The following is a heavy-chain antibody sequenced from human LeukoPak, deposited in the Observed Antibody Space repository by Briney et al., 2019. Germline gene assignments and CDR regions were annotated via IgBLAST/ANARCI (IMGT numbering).Heavy chain of an antibody. CDR3: ARDRDYDIRKAYYMDV. J-gene: IGHJ6*03. CDR1: GYTFTSYG. CDR2: ISAYNGNT. V-gene: IGHV1-18*01. D-gene: IGHD3-9*01. Sequence: GASVKVSCKASGYTFTSYGISWVRQAPGQGLEGMGWISAYNGNTNYAQKLQGRVTMTTDTSTSTAYMELRRLTSHNTAVYYCARDRDYDIRKAYYMDVWGKGTTVTISS.